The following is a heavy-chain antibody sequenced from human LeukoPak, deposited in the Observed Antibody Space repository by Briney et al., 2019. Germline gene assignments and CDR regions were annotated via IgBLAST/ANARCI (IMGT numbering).Heavy chain of an antibody. J-gene: IGHJ6*04. V-gene: IGHV3-74*01. CDR1: GFTFSNYF. Sequence: GGSLRLSCTASGFTFSNYFMHWVRQAPGKGLVWVSRINRDGTTTTYADSVKGRFTISRDNAKNSLYLQMNSLRAEDTAVYYCAELGITMIGGVWGKGTTVTISS. CDR2: INRDGTTT. CDR3: AELGITMIGGV. D-gene: IGHD3-10*02.